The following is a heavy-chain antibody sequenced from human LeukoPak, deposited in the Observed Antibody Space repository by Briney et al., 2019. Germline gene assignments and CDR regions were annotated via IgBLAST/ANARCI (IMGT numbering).Heavy chain of an antibody. CDR3: ARKLAFGGFNFFDY. CDR1: GFTVSSNY. J-gene: IGHJ4*02. Sequence: SGGSLRLSCAASGFTVSSNYMSWVRQAPGKGLEWVSVIYSGGSTYYADSVKGQFTISRDNSKNTLYLQMNSLRAEDTAVYYCARKLAFGGFNFFDYWGQGTLVTVSS. CDR2: IYSGGST. D-gene: IGHD3-16*01. V-gene: IGHV3-53*01.